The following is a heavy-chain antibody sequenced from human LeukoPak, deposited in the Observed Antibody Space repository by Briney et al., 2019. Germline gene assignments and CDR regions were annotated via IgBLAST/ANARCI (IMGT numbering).Heavy chain of an antibody. Sequence: ASVKVSCKASGYTFTSYDINWVRQATGQGLEWMGWMNPNSGNTGYAQKFQGRVTMTRDTSTSTVYMELSSLRSEDTAVYYCAREVQGGGSYYIDYWGQGTLVTVSS. V-gene: IGHV1-8*01. CDR3: AREVQGGGSYYIDY. CDR1: GYTFTSYD. CDR2: MNPNSGNT. D-gene: IGHD1-26*01. J-gene: IGHJ4*02.